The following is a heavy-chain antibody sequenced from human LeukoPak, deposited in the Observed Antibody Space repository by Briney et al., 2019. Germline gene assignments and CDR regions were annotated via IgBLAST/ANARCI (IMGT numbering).Heavy chain of an antibody. CDR2: IWYDGSNK. CDR3: AKDLGYSSSWYLLDY. J-gene: IGHJ4*02. V-gene: IGHV3-33*06. Sequence: GGSLRLSCAASGFTFSSYGMHWVRQAPGKGLEWVAVIWYDGSNKYYADSVKGRFTISRDNSKNPLYLQMNSLRAEDTAVYYCAKDLGYSSSWYLLDYWGQGTLVTVSS. CDR1: GFTFSSYG. D-gene: IGHD6-13*01.